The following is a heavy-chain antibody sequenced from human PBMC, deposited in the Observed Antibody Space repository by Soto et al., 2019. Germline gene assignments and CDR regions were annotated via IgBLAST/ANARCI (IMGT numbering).Heavy chain of an antibody. CDR3: ARGVPYYYDRIRTWYFYL. J-gene: IGHJ2*01. CDR2: ISAYNGNT. CDR1: GYTFTSYG. Sequence: QVQLVQSGAEVKKPGASVKVSCKASGYTFTSYGISWVRQAPGQGIEGMGWISAYNGNTNYAQKFQGRVTMTTDTSTSTADMELGGLRSDDTAVYYCARGVPYYYDRIRTWYFYLWGRGTLVTVSS. V-gene: IGHV1-18*01. D-gene: IGHD3-22*01.